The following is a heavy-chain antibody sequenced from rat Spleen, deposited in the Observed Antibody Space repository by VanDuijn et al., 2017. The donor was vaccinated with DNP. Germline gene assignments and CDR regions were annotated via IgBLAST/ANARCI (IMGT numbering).Heavy chain of an antibody. D-gene: IGHD1-10*01. CDR2: ITNRGSRT. CDR1: GFTFSDYY. V-gene: IGHV5-22*01. CDR3: ARHNYIFDY. Sequence: EVQLVESGGGLVQPGRSLKLSCAASGFTFSDYYMAWVRQAPKKGLEWVATITNRGSRTFYSDPVSGRFTVSRDNAENSLYLQLNSLRSEDTTTYYCARHNYIFDYWGQGVMVTVSS. J-gene: IGHJ2*01.